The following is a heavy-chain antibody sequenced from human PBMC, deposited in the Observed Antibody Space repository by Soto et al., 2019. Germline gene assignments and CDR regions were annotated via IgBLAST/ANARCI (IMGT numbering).Heavy chain of an antibody. V-gene: IGHV1-18*01. CDR2: ISAYNGNT. D-gene: IGHD3-10*01. Sequence: ASVKVSCKASGYTFTSYGISWVRQAPGQGLEWMGWISAYNGNTNYAQKLQGRVTMTTDTSTSTACMELRSLRSDDTAVYYCAREGVGELSHYCGMDVWGKGTTVTVSS. CDR1: GYTFTSYG. J-gene: IGHJ6*04. CDR3: AREGVGELSHYCGMDV.